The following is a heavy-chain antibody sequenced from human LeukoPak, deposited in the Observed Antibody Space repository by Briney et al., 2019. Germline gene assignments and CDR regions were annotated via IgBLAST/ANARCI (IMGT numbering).Heavy chain of an antibody. CDR3: ARGQGTVTHPREGDY. J-gene: IGHJ4*02. CDR2: ISAYNGNT. Sequence: ASVKVSCEASRYTLTSYGISWVRQAPGQEGEWMGWISAYNGNTKYAQKLQGRVTMTTDTSTSTAYTELRSLRSDDTAVYYCARGQGTVTHPREGDYWGQGTLVSVSS. CDR1: RYTLTSYG. V-gene: IGHV1-18*01. D-gene: IGHD4-17*01.